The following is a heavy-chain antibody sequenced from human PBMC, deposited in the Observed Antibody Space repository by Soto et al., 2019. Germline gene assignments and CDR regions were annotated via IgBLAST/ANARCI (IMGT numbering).Heavy chain of an antibody. CDR2: IHHSGRT. Sequence: PSETLSLTCTVSGGSISSYYWSWIRQPPGKGLEWIGEIHHSGRTNYNPSLKSRVTILVEKSKNQVSLELSSMTAADTAVYYCARGGDWQFDYWGQGTLVTVSS. D-gene: IGHD2-21*02. V-gene: IGHV4-59*12. CDR3: ARGGDWQFDY. J-gene: IGHJ4*02. CDR1: GGSISSYY.